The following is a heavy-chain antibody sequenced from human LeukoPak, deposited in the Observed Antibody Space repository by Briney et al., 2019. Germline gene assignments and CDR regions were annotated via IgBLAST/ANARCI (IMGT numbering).Heavy chain of an antibody. J-gene: IGHJ4*02. CDR2: ISGSGGST. D-gene: IGHD1-26*01. CDR3: AKAVGLHRTDPTDY. V-gene: IGHV3-23*01. Sequence: AGSLRLSCAASGFTFSSYAMSWVRQAPGKGLEWVSAISGSGGSTYYADSVKGRFTISRDNSKNTLYLQMNSLRAEDTAVYSCAKAVGLHRTDPTDYSGQGTLVTVSS. CDR1: GFTFSSYA.